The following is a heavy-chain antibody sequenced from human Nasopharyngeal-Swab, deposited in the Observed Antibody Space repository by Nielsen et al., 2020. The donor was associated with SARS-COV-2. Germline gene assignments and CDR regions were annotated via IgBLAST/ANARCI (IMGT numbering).Heavy chain of an antibody. CDR1: GIAFSNYE. Sequence: GGSLRLSCAASGIAFSNYEMNWVRQAPGKGLEWISYISTTTATIYYADPVKGRFTISRDNAKNSLYLQMNSLRAEDTAVYYCAREVPYSGHDDAFDIWGQGAMVTVSA. J-gene: IGHJ3*02. V-gene: IGHV3-48*03. D-gene: IGHD5-12*01. CDR3: AREVPYSGHDDAFDI. CDR2: ISTTTATI.